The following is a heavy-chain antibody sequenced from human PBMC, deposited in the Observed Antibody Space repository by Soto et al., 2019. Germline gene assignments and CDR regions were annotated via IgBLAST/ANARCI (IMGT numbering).Heavy chain of an antibody. J-gene: IGHJ4*02. CDR1: GFTFSSYD. CDR2: IGTAGDT. V-gene: IGHV3-13*01. Sequence: WGSLRLSCAASGFTFSSYDMHWVRQATGRGLEWVSAIGTAGDTYYPGSVKGRFTISRENAKNSLYLQMNSLRAEDTAVYYCARSKYSSGWYFDDYFDYWGQGTLVTVSS. CDR3: ARSKYSSGWYFDDYFDY. D-gene: IGHD6-19*01.